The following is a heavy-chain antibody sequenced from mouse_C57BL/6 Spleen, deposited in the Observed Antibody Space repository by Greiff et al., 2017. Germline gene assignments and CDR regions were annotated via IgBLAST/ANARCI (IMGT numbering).Heavy chain of an antibody. J-gene: IGHJ2*01. V-gene: IGHV5-17*01. D-gene: IGHD1-1*01. Sequence: DVMLVESGGGLVKPGGSLKLSCAASGFTFSDYGMHWVRQAPEKGLEWVAYISSGSSTIYYADTVKGRFTISRDNAKNTLFLQMTSLRSEDTAMYYCARRYYGNPYYFDYWGQGTTLTVSS. CDR3: ARRYYGNPYYFDY. CDR2: ISSGSSTI. CDR1: GFTFSDYG.